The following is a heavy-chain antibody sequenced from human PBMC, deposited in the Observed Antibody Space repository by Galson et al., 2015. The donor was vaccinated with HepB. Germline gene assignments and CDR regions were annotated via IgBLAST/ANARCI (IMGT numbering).Heavy chain of an antibody. CDR3: ARGRDWGSSHWRFDL. D-gene: IGHD7-27*01. V-gene: IGHV4-59*01. CDR2: FSYSGGT. J-gene: IGHJ2*01. CDR1: DGSITSYY. Sequence: SETLSLTCTVSDGSITSYYWSWIRQPPGKGLEWIGFFSYSGGTKSNPSLQSRVTMSVDTSKNQFSLKLTSVTAADTAVFYCARGRDWGSSHWRFDLWGRGTLVTVSS.